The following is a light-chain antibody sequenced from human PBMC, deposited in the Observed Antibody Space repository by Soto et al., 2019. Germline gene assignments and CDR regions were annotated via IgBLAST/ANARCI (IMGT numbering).Light chain of an antibody. CDR3: QQYSSYPWT. V-gene: IGKV1-8*01. Sequence: ALRMTQSPSSFSASTGVRVTITCRASQGISSYLAWYQQEPGKAPKLLIYAASTLQSGVPSRFSGSGSGTDFTLPISGLQSKDFAIYSCQQYSSYPWTLGQGTKV. CDR1: QGISSY. CDR2: AAS. J-gene: IGKJ1*01.